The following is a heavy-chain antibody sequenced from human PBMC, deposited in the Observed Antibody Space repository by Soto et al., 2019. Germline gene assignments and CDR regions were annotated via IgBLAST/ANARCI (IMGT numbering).Heavy chain of an antibody. Sequence: QVQLVQSGAEVKKPGSSVKVSCKASGGTFSSYAISWVRQAPGQGLEWMGGIIPIFGTANYAQKFQGRVTIAADESTSTAYMELSSLRPEDTAVYYCARTVRYCSGGSCYWFDPWGQGTLVTVSS. CDR1: GGTFSSYA. D-gene: IGHD2-15*01. V-gene: IGHV1-69*01. J-gene: IGHJ5*02. CDR2: IIPIFGTA. CDR3: ARTVRYCSGGSCYWFDP.